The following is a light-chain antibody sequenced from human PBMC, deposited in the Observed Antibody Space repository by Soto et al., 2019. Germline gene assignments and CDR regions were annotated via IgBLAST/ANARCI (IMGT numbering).Light chain of an antibody. CDR1: SSGVGGYNY. V-gene: IGLV2-8*01. J-gene: IGLJ1*01. CDR2: EVS. CDR3: SSYAGSNNLYV. Sequence: QSALTQPPSASGSPGQSVTISCTGTSSGVGGYNYVSWYQQHPGRAPKLMIYEVSQRPSGVPDRFSGSKSGNTASLTVSGLHAEDEANYYCSSYAGSNNLYVFGTGTKVTVL.